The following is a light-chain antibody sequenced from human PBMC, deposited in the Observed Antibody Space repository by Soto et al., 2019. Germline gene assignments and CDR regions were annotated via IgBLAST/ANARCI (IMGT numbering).Light chain of an antibody. Sequence: TQSPGALCLSPRASAPLSWRASQSVRSNLAWYQQKPGQAPGLLIYGASTRATGIPARFSGSGSGTEFTLTFSSLQPEDFAVYYCQHYDHWPLTFGGGTKVDIK. CDR2: GAS. V-gene: IGKV3-15*01. J-gene: IGKJ4*01. CDR1: QSVRSN. CDR3: QHYDHWPLT.